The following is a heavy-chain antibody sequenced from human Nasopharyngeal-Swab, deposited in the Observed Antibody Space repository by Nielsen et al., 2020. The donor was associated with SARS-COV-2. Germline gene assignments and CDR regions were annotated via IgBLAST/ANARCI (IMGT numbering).Heavy chain of an antibody. Sequence: GGSLRLSCSASGFTFDDYAMHWVRQAPGKGLEWVSGISWSSGSIGYADSVKGRFTISRDNAKNSLYLQMNSLRAEDTALYYCAKGGYSYGSDAFDIWGQGTMVTVSS. CDR2: ISWSSGSI. D-gene: IGHD5-18*01. J-gene: IGHJ3*02. CDR3: AKGGYSYGSDAFDI. V-gene: IGHV3-9*01. CDR1: GFTFDDYA.